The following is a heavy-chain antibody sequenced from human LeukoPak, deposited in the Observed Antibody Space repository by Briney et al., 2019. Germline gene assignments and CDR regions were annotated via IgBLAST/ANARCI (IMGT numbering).Heavy chain of an antibody. V-gene: IGHV3-30*18. CDR2: ISYDGSNK. CDR3: AKDRDSGSYRGTFDY. D-gene: IGHD1-26*01. CDR1: AFTFSRDC. Sequence: GGSLRLSYTASAFTFSRDCMHRVRQAPGKGLEWVAVISYDGSNKYYADSVKGRFTISRDNSKNTLYLQMNSLRAEDTAVYYCAKDRDSGSYRGTFDYWGQGTLVTVSS. J-gene: IGHJ4*02.